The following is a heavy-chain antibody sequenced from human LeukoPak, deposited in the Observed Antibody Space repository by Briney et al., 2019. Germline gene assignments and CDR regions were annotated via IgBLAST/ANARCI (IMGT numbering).Heavy chain of an antibody. J-gene: IGHJ6*02. D-gene: IGHD3-10*01. Sequence: GGSLRLSCAASGFTFSSYSMNWVRQAPGKGLEWVSSISSSSSSTIYYADSVKGRFTISRDNAKNSLYLQMNSLRAEDTAVYYCAILRRGPTRGSGSYRYYYGMDVWGQGTTVTVSS. V-gene: IGHV3-48*04. CDR2: ISSSSSSTI. CDR3: AILRRGPTRGSGSYRYYYGMDV. CDR1: GFTFSSYS.